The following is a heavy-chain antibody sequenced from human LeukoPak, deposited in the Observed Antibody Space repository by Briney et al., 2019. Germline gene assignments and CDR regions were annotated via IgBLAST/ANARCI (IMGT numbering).Heavy chain of an antibody. V-gene: IGHV3-7*03. CDR1: GFMFSSNW. CDR3: AKEGRSLQTY. Sequence: GGSLRLSCAASGFMFSSNWMSWVRLAPGKGLEWVANIKEDGTETHYVDSVKGRFTISRDNAKNSLYLQMNSLRVEDTAVYYCAKEGRSLQTYWGQGTLVTVSS. J-gene: IGHJ4*02. D-gene: IGHD5-24*01. CDR2: IKEDGTET.